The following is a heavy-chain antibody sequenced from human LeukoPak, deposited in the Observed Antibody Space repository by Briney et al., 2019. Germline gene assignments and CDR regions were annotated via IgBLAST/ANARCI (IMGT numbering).Heavy chain of an antibody. CDR3: AAVVPASFDY. CDR1: GFTFSSYG. CDR2: ISYDGSNK. Sequence: GGSLRLSCAASGFTFSSYGMHWVRQAPGKGLEWVAVISYDGSNKYYADSVKGRFTISRDNSKNTLYLQMNSLRAEDTAVYYCAAVVPASFDYWGQGALVTVSS. J-gene: IGHJ4*02. V-gene: IGHV3-30*03. D-gene: IGHD2-2*01.